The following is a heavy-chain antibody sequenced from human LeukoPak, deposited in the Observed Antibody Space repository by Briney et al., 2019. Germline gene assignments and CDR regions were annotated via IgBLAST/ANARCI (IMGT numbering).Heavy chain of an antibody. D-gene: IGHD3-9*01. CDR2: ISYDGSNK. J-gene: IGHJ4*02. CDR3: AKDTNVLRYFDWFLSSFDY. CDR1: GLTFSSYG. V-gene: IGHV3-30*18. Sequence: GRSLRLSCAASGLTFSSYGMHWVRQAPGKGLEWVAVISYDGSNKYYADSVKGRFTISRDNSKNTLYLQMNSPRAEDTAVYYCAKDTNVLRYFDWFLSSFDYWGQGTLVTVSS.